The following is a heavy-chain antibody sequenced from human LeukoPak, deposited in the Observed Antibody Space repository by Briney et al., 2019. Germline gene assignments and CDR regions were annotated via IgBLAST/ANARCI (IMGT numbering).Heavy chain of an antibody. CDR3: AKDATAFLGRGVFDY. CDR1: GFTFSSYG. Sequence: GGSLRLSCAASGFTFSSYGMHWVRQAPGKGLEWVAVISYDGSNKYYADSVKGRFTISRDNSKNTLYLQMNSLRAEDTAVYYCAKDATAFLGRGVFDYWGQGTLVTVSS. D-gene: IGHD3-10*01. CDR2: ISYDGSNK. V-gene: IGHV3-30*18. J-gene: IGHJ4*02.